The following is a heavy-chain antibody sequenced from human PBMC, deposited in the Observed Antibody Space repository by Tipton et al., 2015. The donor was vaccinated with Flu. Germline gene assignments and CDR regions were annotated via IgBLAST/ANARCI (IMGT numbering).Heavy chain of an antibody. CDR3: AREGLRESAFDI. D-gene: IGHD5-24*01. J-gene: IGHJ3*02. V-gene: IGHV4-59*01. Sequence: TLSLTCAVYGGSFSGYYWSWIRQPPGKGLEWIGYIYYSGSTNYNPSLKSRVTISVDTSKNQFSLKLSSVTAADTAVYYCAREGLRESAFDIWGQGTMVTVSS. CDR2: IYYSGST. CDR1: GGSFSGYY.